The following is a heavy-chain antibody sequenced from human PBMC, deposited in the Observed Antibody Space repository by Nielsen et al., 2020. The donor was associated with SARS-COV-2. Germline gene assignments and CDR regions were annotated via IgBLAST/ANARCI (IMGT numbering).Heavy chain of an antibody. Sequence: SVKVSCKASGGTFSSYAISWVRQAPGQGLEWMGGIIPIFGTANYAQKFQGRVTITADESTSTAYMELSSLRSEDTAVYYCAILGGDIGAAVRSDALDMWGQGTMVTVSS. CDR3: AILGGDIGAAVRSDALDM. CDR1: GGTFSSYA. CDR2: IIPIFGTA. V-gene: IGHV1-69*13. J-gene: IGHJ3*02. D-gene: IGHD3-3*01.